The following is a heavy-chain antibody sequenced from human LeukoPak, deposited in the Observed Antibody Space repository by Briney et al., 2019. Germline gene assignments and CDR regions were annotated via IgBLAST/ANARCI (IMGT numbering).Heavy chain of an antibody. CDR3: AKGLGGGYGIGVDY. V-gene: IGHV1-24*01. CDR2: FDPEDGET. D-gene: IGHD5-12*01. J-gene: IGHJ4*02. CDR1: GYTLTELS. Sequence: ASVTVSCKVSGYTLTELSIHWVRQAPGKGLEWMGGFDPEDGETTYTQKLQGRVTMTEDTSTDTAYMELSSLRSDDTAVYYCAKGLGGGYGIGVDYWGQGTLVTVSS.